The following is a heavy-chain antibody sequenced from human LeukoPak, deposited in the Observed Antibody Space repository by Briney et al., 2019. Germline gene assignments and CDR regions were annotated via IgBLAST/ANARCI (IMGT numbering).Heavy chain of an antibody. V-gene: IGHV6-1*01. CDR2: TYYRSKWYY. CDR3: ARGYDILTGYDNFYYYGMDV. D-gene: IGHD3-9*01. CDR1: GDSVSSNSAA. Sequence: SQTLSLTCAISGDSVSSNSAAWNWIRQSSSRGLEWLGRTYYRSKWYYDYAVSVKGRISINPDTSKNQFSLQLNSESPVDTAVYYCARGYDILTGYDNFYYYGMDVWGKGTTVTVSS. J-gene: IGHJ6*04.